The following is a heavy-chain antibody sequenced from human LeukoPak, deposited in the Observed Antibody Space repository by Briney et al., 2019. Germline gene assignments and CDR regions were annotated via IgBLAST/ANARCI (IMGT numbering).Heavy chain of an antibody. J-gene: IGHJ1*01. V-gene: IGHV4-59*08. CDR1: GGSISSYY. CDR2: IYYSGST. CDR3: ARLRIAAAGKYFQH. D-gene: IGHD6-13*01. Sequence: SETLSLTCTVSGGSISSYYWSWIRQPPGKGLEWIGYIYYSGSTNYNPSLKSRVTISLDTSKNQFSLNLSSMNAADTAVYYCARLRIAAAGKYFQHWGQGTLVTVSS.